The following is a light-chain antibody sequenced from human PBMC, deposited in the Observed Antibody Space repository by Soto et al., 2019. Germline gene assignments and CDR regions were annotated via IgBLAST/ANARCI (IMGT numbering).Light chain of an antibody. Sequence: QSVLTQPPSASGTPGQRVTISCSGSSSNIGSNYVYGYQQLPGTPHKLLIYRNNQRPSGVPDRFSGSKSGTSASLAISGLRSEDEADYYCAALDDSLRGGVFGGGTKVTVL. CDR2: RNN. V-gene: IGLV1-47*01. J-gene: IGLJ2*01. CDR3: AALDDSLRGGV. CDR1: SSNIGSNY.